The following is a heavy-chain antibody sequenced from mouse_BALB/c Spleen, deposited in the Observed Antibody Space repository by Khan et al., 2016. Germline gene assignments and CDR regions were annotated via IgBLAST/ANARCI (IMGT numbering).Heavy chain of an antibody. J-gene: IGHJ3*01. CDR3: STGVYDYEFAY. Sequence: VRLQQSGAELVKPGASVKLSCTVTGFNIKDTYMHWVNQRPEQGLEWIGRIDPANGNTKYDPKFQDKATITADTSSNTAYLQLSSLTSEDTAVSYCSTGVYDYEFAYWGQGTLVTVSA. CDR2: IDPANGNT. D-gene: IGHD2-4*01. CDR1: GFNIKDTY. V-gene: IGHV14-3*02.